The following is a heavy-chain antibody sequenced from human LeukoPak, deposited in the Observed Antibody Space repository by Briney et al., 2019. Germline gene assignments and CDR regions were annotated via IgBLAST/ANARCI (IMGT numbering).Heavy chain of an antibody. D-gene: IGHD4-17*01. J-gene: IGHJ4*02. CDR2: ISTSSSYI. V-gene: IGHV3-21*04. Sequence: PGGSLRLSCAASGFIFSSYSMNWVRQAPGKGLEWVSSISTSSSYIYYADSVKGRFTISRDNSKNTLYLQMTSLRAEDTAVDYCAREAVTRNYFDYWGQGTLVTVSS. CDR1: GFIFSSYS. CDR3: AREAVTRNYFDY.